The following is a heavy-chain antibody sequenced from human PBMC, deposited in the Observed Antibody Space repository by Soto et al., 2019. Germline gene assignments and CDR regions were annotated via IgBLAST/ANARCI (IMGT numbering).Heavy chain of an antibody. CDR2: LWYDGSNI. Sequence: QVQLVESGGGVVQPGKSLRLSCTTSGFTFSSYAMHWVRQAPGKGLEWVAVLWYDGSNIQYADSVKGRFTISRDNPKSTVYLQMDRLRAEYTAVYYWARDVNDFWSGYLYWGQGPLGTVS. D-gene: IGHD3-3*01. CDR1: GFTFSSYA. CDR3: ARDVNDFWSGYLY. V-gene: IGHV3-33*01. J-gene: IGHJ4*02.